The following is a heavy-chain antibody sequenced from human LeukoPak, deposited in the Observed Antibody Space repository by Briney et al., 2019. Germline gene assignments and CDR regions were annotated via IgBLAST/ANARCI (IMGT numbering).Heavy chain of an antibody. CDR3: ATNGPRLLWFGELSGGDH. CDR1: GYTLTELS. D-gene: IGHD3-10*01. J-gene: IGHJ4*02. V-gene: IGHV1-24*01. Sequence: ASVKVSCKVSGYTLTELSMHWVRQAPGKGLEWMGGFDPEDGETIYAQKFQGRVTMTEDTSTDTAYMELSSLRSEDTAVYYCATNGPRLLWFGELSGGDHWGQGTLVTVSS. CDR2: FDPEDGET.